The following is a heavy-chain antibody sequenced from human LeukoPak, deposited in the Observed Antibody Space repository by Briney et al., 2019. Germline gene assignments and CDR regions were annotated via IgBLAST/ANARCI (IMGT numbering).Heavy chain of an antibody. CDR2: ISGSGGST. CDR3: AKGGRVSGYDWCDY. V-gene: IGHV3-23*01. D-gene: IGHD5-12*01. Sequence: GGSLRLSCAASGFTFSSYAMSWVRQAPGKGLEWVSAISGSGGSTYYADSVKGRFTISTDNSKTTLYLQMNSLRAEDTAVYYCAKGGRVSGYDWCDYWGQGTPVTVSS. J-gene: IGHJ4*02. CDR1: GFTFSSYA.